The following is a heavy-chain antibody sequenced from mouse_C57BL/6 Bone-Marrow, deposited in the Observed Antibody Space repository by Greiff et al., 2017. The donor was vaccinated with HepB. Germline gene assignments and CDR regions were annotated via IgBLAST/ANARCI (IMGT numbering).Heavy chain of an antibody. V-gene: IGHV5-6*01. CDR2: ISSGGSYT. D-gene: IGHD2-4*01. J-gene: IGHJ4*01. CDR1: GFTFSSYG. Sequence: EVHLVESGGDLVKPGGSLKLSCAASGFTFSSYGMSWVRQTPDKRLEWVATISSGGSYTYYPDSVKGRFTISRDNAKNTLYLQMSSLKSEDTAMYYYARHDDYDDAMDYWGQGTSVTVSS. CDR3: ARHDDYDDAMDY.